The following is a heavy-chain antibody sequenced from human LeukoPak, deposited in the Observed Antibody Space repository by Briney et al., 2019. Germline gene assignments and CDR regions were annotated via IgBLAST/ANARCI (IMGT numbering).Heavy chain of an antibody. J-gene: IGHJ3*02. D-gene: IGHD6-13*01. CDR3: ARPGYSSSWSAFDI. CDR1: GFDFSRNG. CDR2: ITSSGSTI. Sequence: GGSLRLSCEASGFDFSRNGMHWVRQAPGKGLEWVSHITSSGSTIYYADSVKGRFTISRDNAKNSLYLQMNSLRAEDTAVYYCARPGYSSSWSAFDIWGQGTMVTVSS. V-gene: IGHV3-48*03.